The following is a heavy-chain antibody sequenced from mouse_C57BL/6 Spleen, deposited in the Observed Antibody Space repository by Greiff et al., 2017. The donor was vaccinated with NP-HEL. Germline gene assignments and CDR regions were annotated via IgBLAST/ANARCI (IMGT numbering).Heavy chain of an antibody. CDR3: ARLGFDY. CDR2: ISDGGSYT. J-gene: IGHJ2*01. D-gene: IGHD4-1*01. Sequence: EVQLKESGGGLVKPGGSLKLSCAASGFTFSSYAMSWVRQTPEKRLEWVATISDGGSYTYYPDNVKGRFTISRDNAKNNLYLQMSHLKSEDTAMYYCARLGFDYWGQGTTLTVSS. V-gene: IGHV5-4*01. CDR1: GFTFSSYA.